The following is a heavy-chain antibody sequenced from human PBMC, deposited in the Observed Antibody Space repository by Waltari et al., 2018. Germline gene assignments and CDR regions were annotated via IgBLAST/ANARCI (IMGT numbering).Heavy chain of an antibody. Sequence: QLQLQESGPGLVKPSETLSLTCTVSGGSISSSSYYWGWIRQPPGKGLEWSGSIYYSGSTYYNPSLKSRVTISVDTSKNQFSLKLSSVTAADTAVYYCARPRISSSGAFDIWGQGTMVTVSS. D-gene: IGHD6-6*01. CDR3: ARPRISSSGAFDI. J-gene: IGHJ3*02. CDR2: IYYSGST. V-gene: IGHV4-39*01. CDR1: GGSISSSSYY.